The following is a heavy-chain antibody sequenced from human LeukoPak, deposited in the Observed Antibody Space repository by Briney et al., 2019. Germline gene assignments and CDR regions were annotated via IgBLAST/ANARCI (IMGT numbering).Heavy chain of an antibody. V-gene: IGHV3-11*01. D-gene: IGHD1-14*01. CDR3: ARAATARNRRDAFDI. CDR2: ISSSGSTI. CDR1: GFTFSDYY. J-gene: IGHJ3*02. Sequence: GGSLRLSCAASGFTFSDYYMSWIRQAPGKGLEWVSYISSSGSTIYYADSVKGRFTISRDNAKNSLYLQMNSLRAEDTAVYYCARAATARNRRDAFDIWGHGTMVTVSS.